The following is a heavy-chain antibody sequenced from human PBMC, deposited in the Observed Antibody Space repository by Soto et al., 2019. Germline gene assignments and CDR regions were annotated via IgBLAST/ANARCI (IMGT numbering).Heavy chain of an antibody. Sequence: HPGGSLRLSCAASGFTFSSYAMSWVRQAPGRGLEWVSAISGSGGSTYYADSVKGRFTISRDNSKNTLYLQMNSLRAEDTAVYYCAKEKDSSSSNWFDPWGQGTLVTVSS. V-gene: IGHV3-23*01. CDR3: AKEKDSSSSNWFDP. CDR2: ISGSGGST. D-gene: IGHD6-6*01. CDR1: GFTFSSYA. J-gene: IGHJ5*02.